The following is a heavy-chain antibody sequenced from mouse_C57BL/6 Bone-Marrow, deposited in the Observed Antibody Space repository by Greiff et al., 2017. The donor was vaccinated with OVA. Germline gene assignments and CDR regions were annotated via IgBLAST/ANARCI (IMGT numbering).Heavy chain of an antibody. V-gene: IGHV14-1*01. D-gene: IGHD2-12*01. CDR2: IDPEDGGT. CDR3: TSSYYSDPVAY. J-gene: IGHJ3*01. CDR1: GFNIKDYY. Sequence: VQLQQPGAELVRPGASVKLSCTASGFNIKDYYMHWVKQRPEQGLEWIGRIDPEDGGTEYAPKFQGKATMTADTSSNTAYLQLSSLTSEDTAVYYCTSSYYSDPVAYWGQGTLVTVSA.